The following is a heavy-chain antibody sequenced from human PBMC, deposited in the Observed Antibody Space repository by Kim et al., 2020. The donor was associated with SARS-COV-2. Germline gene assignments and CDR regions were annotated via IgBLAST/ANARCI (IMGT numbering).Heavy chain of an antibody. J-gene: IGHJ5*02. Sequence: SQTLSLTCAISGDSVSSNSAAWNWIRQSPSRGLEWLGRTFYRSKWYYEYALSVKSRITVNPDTSKNQFCLQLKSVTPEDTAVYYCVGGGGWNTWGQGTLVTVSS. CDR3: VGGGGWNT. D-gene: IGHD6-19*01. CDR1: GDSVSSNSAA. V-gene: IGHV6-1*01. CDR2: TFYRSKWYY.